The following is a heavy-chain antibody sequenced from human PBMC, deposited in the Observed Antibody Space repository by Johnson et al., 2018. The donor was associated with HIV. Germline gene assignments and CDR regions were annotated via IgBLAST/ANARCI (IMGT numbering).Heavy chain of an antibody. CDR3: ARDFMYAFDI. V-gene: IGHV3-64*01. CDR2: ISSNGGST. Sequence: VQLVESGGGVVQPGRSLRLSCAASGFTFSSYAMHWVRQAPGKGLEYVSAISSNGGSTYYANSVKGRFTISRDNSKNTLYLQMNSLRAEDTAVYYCARDFMYAFDIWGQGTMVTVSS. D-gene: IGHD3-10*02. CDR1: GFTFSSYA. J-gene: IGHJ3*02.